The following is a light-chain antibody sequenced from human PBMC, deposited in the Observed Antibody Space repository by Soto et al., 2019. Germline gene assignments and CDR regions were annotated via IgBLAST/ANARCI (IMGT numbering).Light chain of an antibody. CDR1: ERISNN. CDR3: QQYNNWPIT. Sequence: DIVRTQAPYTVSVSPGEGATLSCRASERISNNLAWYQQKRGQVPRLLIYGASTRATGIPDRFSGSGSGTEFTLTITSLQSEDFAVDYSQQYNNWPITFGQGTRLEIK. CDR2: GAS. J-gene: IGKJ5*01. V-gene: IGKV3-15*01.